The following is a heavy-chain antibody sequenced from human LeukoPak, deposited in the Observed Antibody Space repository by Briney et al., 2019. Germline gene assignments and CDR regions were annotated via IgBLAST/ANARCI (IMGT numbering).Heavy chain of an antibody. CDR1: GYSISSSNW. CDR3: ARKGPGDCLDY. CDR2: IYYSGST. J-gene: IGHJ4*02. D-gene: IGHD2-21*01. V-gene: IGHV4-28*01. Sequence: PSDTLSLTCAVSGYSISSSNWWGWIRQPPGKGLEWIGYIYYSGSTYYNPSLKSRVTMSVGTSKNQFSLKLSSVTAVDTAVYYCARKGPGDCLDYWGQGTLVTVSS.